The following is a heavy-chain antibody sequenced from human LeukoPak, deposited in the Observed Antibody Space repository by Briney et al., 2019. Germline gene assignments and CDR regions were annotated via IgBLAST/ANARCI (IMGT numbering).Heavy chain of an antibody. CDR3: ARLRGRTNAFDI. V-gene: IGHV4-34*01. Sequence: SETLSLTCAVCGGSFSGYYWSWIRQPPGKGLEWIGEINHSGSTNYNPSLKSRVTISVDTSKNQFSLKLSSVTAADTAVYYCARLRGRTNAFDIWGQGTMVTVSS. D-gene: IGHD3-10*01. CDR2: INHSGST. CDR1: GGSFSGYY. J-gene: IGHJ3*02.